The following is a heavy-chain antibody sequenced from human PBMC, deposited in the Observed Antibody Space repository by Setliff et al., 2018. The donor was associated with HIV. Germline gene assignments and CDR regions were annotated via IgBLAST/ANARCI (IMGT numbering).Heavy chain of an antibody. Sequence: PSETLSLTCTVSGGSISSGGYYWSWIRQLPGKGLEWIGYIYYSGSTYYNPSLKSRVTISIRTSENRFSLRLNSVTAADTAVYYCAMAVADKGVYYLDYWGRGTLVTVSS. V-gene: IGHV4-31*03. J-gene: IGHJ4*02. D-gene: IGHD6-19*01. CDR1: GGSISSGGYY. CDR3: AMAVADKGVYYLDY. CDR2: IYYSGST.